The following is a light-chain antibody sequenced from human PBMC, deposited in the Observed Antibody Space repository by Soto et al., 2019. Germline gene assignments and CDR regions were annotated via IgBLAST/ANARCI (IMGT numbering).Light chain of an antibody. CDR1: NSDVGGYNY. CDR2: DVT. J-gene: IGLJ1*01. CDR3: NSYTSSTTNV. V-gene: IGLV2-14*03. Sequence: QSALTQPASVSGSLGQSITISCTGTNSDVGGYNYVSWYQNHPGKAPKLIIHDVTNRPSGVSNRFSGSKSGNTASLIISGLQAEDEADYICNSYTSSTTNVFGTGTKLTVL.